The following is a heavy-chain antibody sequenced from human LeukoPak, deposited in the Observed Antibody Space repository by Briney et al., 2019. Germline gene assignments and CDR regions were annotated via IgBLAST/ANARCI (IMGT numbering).Heavy chain of an antibody. J-gene: IGHJ2*01. V-gene: IGHV3-23*01. CDR1: GFTFSSYA. CDR3: AKGGENGDLPSYFDL. Sequence: GGPLRLSCAASGFTFSSYAMSWVRQAPGKGLEWVSAISGSGGSTYYADSVKGRFTISRDNSKNTLYLQMNSLRAEDTAVYYCAKGGENGDLPSYFDLWGRGTLVTVSS. D-gene: IGHD4-17*01. CDR2: ISGSGGST.